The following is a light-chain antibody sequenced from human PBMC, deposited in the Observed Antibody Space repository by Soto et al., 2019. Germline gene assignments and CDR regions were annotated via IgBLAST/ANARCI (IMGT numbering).Light chain of an antibody. CDR2: EVT. CDR3: SSYAGSNNLVV. CDR1: SSDVGGYNF. J-gene: IGLJ2*01. V-gene: IGLV2-8*01. Sequence: QSALTQPPSASGSPGQSVTISCTGSSSDVGGYNFVSWYHQRPGKAPKLMIYEVTKRPSGVPDRFSGSKSGNTASLTVSGLQAEDEAAYYCSSYAGSNNLVVFGGGTKLTVL.